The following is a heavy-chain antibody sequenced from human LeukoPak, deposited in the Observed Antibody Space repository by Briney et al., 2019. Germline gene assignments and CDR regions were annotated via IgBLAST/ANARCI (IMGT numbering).Heavy chain of an antibody. CDR3: ARPGRYCSSTSCYNYFDY. CDR2: IIPILGIA. Sequence: ASVKVSCKASGGTFNSYTISWVRQAPGQGLEWMGRIIPILGIANYAQKFQGRVTITADKSTSTAYMELSSLRSEDTAVYYCARPGRYCSSTSCYNYFDYWGQGTLVTVSS. V-gene: IGHV1-69*02. CDR1: GGTFNSYT. J-gene: IGHJ4*02. D-gene: IGHD2-2*02.